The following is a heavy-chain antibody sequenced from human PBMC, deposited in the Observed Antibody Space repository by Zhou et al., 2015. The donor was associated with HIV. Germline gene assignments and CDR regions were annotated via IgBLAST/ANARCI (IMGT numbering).Heavy chain of an antibody. D-gene: IGHD1-1*01. Sequence: QVQLVQSGAEVKKPGSSVKVSCKASGGTFSSYAISWVRQAPGQGLEWMGGIIPIFGTANYAQKFQGRVTITADESTSTAYMELSSLRSEDTAVYYCARAVREVDTSRYTHWFDPWGQGTLVTVSS. CDR1: GGTFSSYA. V-gene: IGHV1-69*01. J-gene: IGHJ5*02. CDR2: IIPIFGTA. CDR3: ARAVREVDTSRYTHWFDP.